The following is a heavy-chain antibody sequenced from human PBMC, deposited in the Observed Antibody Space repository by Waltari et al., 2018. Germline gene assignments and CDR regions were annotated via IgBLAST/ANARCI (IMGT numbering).Heavy chain of an antibody. D-gene: IGHD6-13*01. V-gene: IGHV3-33*05. CDR3: AREYSRICFHALDG. Sequence: QVHVVESGGGVVQPGGSLRLSCAASGFTLGTYGMHWVRQAPGKGLEWVAVIQYDGSIKNYADSVKGRFTISRENSKNTLYLEMKSLRAEDTAVYYCAREYSRICFHALDGWGQGTAVTVS. J-gene: IGHJ6*02. CDR1: GFTLGTYG. CDR2: IQYDGSIK.